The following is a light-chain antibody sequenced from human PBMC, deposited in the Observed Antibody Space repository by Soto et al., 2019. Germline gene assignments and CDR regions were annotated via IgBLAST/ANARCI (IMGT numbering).Light chain of an antibody. V-gene: IGLV1-44*01. J-gene: IGLJ2*01. CDR1: SSNIGSNT. CDR2: SDL. CDR3: AAWDDSLNGVV. Sequence: QLVLTQPPSASGTPGQRVTISCSGSSSNIGSNTVNWYQQLPGTAPKLLIYSDLQRPSGVPDRFSGSKSGTSASLAISGLQSEDEADYYCAAWDDSLNGVVFGGGTKLTVL.